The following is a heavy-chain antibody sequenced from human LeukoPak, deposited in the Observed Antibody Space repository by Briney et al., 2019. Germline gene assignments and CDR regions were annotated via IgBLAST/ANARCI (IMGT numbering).Heavy chain of an antibody. CDR1: GFTVSSNY. CDR2: IYSGDST. V-gene: IGHV3-66*01. Sequence: PGGSLRLSCAASGFTVSSNYMSWVRQAPGKGLEWVSVIYSGDSTYYADSVKGRFTISRDNSKNTLYLQTNTLRAEDTAVYYCARLGQGLPPSYYFGMDVWGQGTTVTV. CDR3: ARLGQGLPPSYYFGMDV. J-gene: IGHJ6*02. D-gene: IGHD6-19*01.